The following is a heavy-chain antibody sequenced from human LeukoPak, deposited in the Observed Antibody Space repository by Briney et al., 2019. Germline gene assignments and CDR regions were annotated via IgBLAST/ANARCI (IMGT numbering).Heavy chain of an antibody. J-gene: IGHJ4*02. Sequence: PGRSLRLSCAASGFTFSSYGMHWVRQAPGKGLEWVAVIWYDGSNKYYADSVKGRFTISRDNAKNSLYLQMNSLRAEDTAVYYCARGGRFRYFDWFSYYFDYWGQGTLVTVSS. CDR1: GFTFSSYG. V-gene: IGHV3-33*01. CDR2: IWYDGSNK. CDR3: ARGGRFRYFDWFSYYFDY. D-gene: IGHD3-9*01.